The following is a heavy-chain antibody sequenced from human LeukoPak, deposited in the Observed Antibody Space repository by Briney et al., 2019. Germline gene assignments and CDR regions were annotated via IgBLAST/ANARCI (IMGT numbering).Heavy chain of an antibody. D-gene: IGHD6-13*01. CDR3: ARGSWSAADTNIDY. V-gene: IGHV3-74*01. CDR2: INSDGSRT. Sequence: GGSLRLSCAASGFTLSTYWMHWVRQGPGKGLVWASCINSDGSRTTYADSVKGRFTISREHAKNTLYLQMNTLRVEDTAVYYCARGSWSAADTNIDYWGQGTLVTVSS. CDR1: GFTLSTYW. J-gene: IGHJ4*02.